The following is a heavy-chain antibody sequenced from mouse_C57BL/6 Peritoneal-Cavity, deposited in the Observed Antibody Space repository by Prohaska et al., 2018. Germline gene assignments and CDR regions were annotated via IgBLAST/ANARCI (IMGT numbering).Heavy chain of an antibody. CDR2: ISYDGSN. J-gene: IGHJ1*03. Sequence: DVQLQESGPGLVKPSQSLSLTCSVTGYSTTSGYYWNWIRQFPGNKLEWMGYISYDGSNNYNPSLKNRISITRDTSKNQFFLKLNSVTTEDTATYYCARGRWERYFDVWGTGTTVTVSS. CDR3: ARGRWERYFDV. D-gene: IGHD1-1*02. V-gene: IGHV3-6*01. CDR1: GYSTTSGYY.